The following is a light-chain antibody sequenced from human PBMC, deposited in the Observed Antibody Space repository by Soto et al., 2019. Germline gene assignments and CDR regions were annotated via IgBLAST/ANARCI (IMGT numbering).Light chain of an antibody. Sequence: DVQMTQSPSSLSASVGDRVTITCRTSQNIATYLNWYQHKPGRAPNLLIYAASSLQSGVPSRFSGSGSGTDFTLTISSLQPEDFATYYCQQSYSMPYTFGHGTRLEIK. CDR1: QNIATY. CDR2: AAS. CDR3: QQSYSMPYT. J-gene: IGKJ2*01. V-gene: IGKV1-39*01.